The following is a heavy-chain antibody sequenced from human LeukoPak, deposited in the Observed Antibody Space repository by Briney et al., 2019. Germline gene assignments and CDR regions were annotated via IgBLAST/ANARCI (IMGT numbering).Heavy chain of an antibody. J-gene: IGHJ4*02. Sequence: SETLSLTCTVSGGSISSSSYYWGWIRQPPGKGLEWIGSIYYSGSTYYNPSLKSRVTISVDTSKNQFSLKLSSVTAADTAVYYCARRHTGSGSYFYWGQGTLVTVSS. CDR2: IYYSGST. V-gene: IGHV4-39*01. D-gene: IGHD3-10*01. CDR1: GGSISSSSYY. CDR3: ARRHTGSGSYFY.